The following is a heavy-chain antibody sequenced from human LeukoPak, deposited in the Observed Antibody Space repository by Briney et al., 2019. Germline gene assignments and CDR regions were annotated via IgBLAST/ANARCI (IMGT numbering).Heavy chain of an antibody. Sequence: KPSETLSLTCAVYGGSFSGYYWSWIRQPPGKGLEWIGEINHSGSTNYNPSLKSRVTISVDTSKNQFSLKLSSVTAADTAVYYCARNTYSSSWQYNWFDPWGQGTLVTVSS. CDR1: GGSFSGYY. J-gene: IGHJ5*02. CDR3: ARNTYSSSWQYNWFDP. V-gene: IGHV4-34*01. D-gene: IGHD6-13*01. CDR2: INHSGST.